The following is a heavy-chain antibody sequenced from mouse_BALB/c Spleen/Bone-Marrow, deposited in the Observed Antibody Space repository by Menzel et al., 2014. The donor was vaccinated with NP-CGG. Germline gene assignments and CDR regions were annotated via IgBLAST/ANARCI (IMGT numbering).Heavy chain of an antibody. CDR1: GYSFTDYY. Sequence: EVQLQQSGPELVKPGASVKISCKASGYSFTDYYMHWVKQSHVKSLEWIGRIIPYNGATSYNQNFKDKASLTVDKSSRTAYMELHSLTSEDSAVYYCASFGFAYWGQGTLVTVSA. CDR3: ASFGFAY. J-gene: IGHJ3*01. CDR2: IIPYNGAT. V-gene: IGHV1-26*01.